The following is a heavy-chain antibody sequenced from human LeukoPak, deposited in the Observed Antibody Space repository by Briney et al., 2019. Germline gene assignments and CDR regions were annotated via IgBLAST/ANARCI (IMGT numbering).Heavy chain of an antibody. CDR2: IRSSGSPK. V-gene: IGHV3-48*03. J-gene: IGHJ3*02. CDR3: ARAYDAFDI. CDR1: GFTFSSYE. Sequence: GGSLRLSCAASGFTFSSYEMNWVRQAPGKGLEWVSYIRSSGSPKYYADSVKGRFTISRDNAKNSLYLQMNSLRAEDTAVYYCARAYDAFDIWGQGTMVTVSS.